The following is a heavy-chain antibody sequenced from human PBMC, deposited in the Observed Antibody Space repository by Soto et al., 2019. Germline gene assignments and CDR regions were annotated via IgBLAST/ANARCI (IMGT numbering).Heavy chain of an antibody. J-gene: IGHJ4*02. D-gene: IGHD1-1*01. V-gene: IGHV5-51*01. Sequence: PGESLKISCKGSGYSFTTYWIGWVRQLPGIGLEWMGIIYIGDSDTRYSPSFQGQVTISADKSISTAYLQWSSLEASDTAMYYCPRAATGTSHPFHFDYWGEGTRVTVS. CDR1: GYSFTTYW. CDR2: IYIGDSDT. CDR3: PRAATGTSHPFHFDY.